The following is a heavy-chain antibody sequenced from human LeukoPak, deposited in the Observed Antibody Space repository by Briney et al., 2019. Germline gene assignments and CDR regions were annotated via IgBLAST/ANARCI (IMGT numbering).Heavy chain of an antibody. Sequence: SETLSLTCNVSGGSISSGDYFWNWIRQPPGKGLEWLGYIHYTGRTYYNPSLKSRVTISVDMSKNQFSLNLSSVTAADTAIYYCARSLSRTMIRGIDYWGQGTLVTVSS. D-gene: IGHD3-10*01. J-gene: IGHJ4*02. CDR2: IHYTGRT. CDR1: GGSISSGDYF. V-gene: IGHV4-30-4*01. CDR3: ARSLSRTMIRGIDY.